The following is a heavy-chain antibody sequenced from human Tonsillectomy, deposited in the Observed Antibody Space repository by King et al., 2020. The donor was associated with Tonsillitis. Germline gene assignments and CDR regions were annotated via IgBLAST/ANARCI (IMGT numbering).Heavy chain of an antibody. D-gene: IGHD3-22*01. CDR2: LNSDGSST. CDR3: ARVFPGCDTSLAADY. J-gene: IGHJ4*01. CDR1: GFTFSHYL. V-gene: IGHV3-74*01. Sequence: EVQLVESGGGLVQPGGSLRLSCAASGFTFSHYLFHWVRQAPGKGLAWVSRLNSDGSSTSYADSVRGRFTISRDNAENTLYLQMNSLRVEDTAVYYCARVFPGCDTSLAADYWGHGTLVTVSS.